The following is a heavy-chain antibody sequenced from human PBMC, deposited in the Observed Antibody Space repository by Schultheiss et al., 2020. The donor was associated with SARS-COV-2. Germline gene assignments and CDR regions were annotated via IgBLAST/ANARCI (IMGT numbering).Heavy chain of an antibody. CDR1: GFTFSSYA. V-gene: IGHV3-30*04. CDR2: ISYDGSHK. D-gene: IGHD6-13*01. CDR3: ARNRIAAAVFDY. Sequence: LSLTCAASGFTFSSYAMHWVRQAPGKGLEWVAVISYDGSHKLYTQSVKGRFTISRDNAKDSLYLQMNSLRGGDTAVYYCARNRIAAAVFDYWGQGTLVTVSS. J-gene: IGHJ4*02.